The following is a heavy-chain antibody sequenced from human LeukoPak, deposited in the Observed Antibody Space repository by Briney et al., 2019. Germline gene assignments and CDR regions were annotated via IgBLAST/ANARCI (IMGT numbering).Heavy chain of an antibody. J-gene: IGHJ2*01. CDR3: ARDPPAMIGWYFDL. CDR2: INSNSGGT. Sequence: ASVKVSCKASRYTFSGYYMHWVRQAPGQGFEWMRWINSNSGGTNYAQKFQGRVTMTTDASISTAYMELSSLRSDDTAVYYCARDPPAMIGWYFDLWGRGTLVTVSS. V-gene: IGHV1-2*02. CDR1: RYTFSGYY. D-gene: IGHD5-18*01.